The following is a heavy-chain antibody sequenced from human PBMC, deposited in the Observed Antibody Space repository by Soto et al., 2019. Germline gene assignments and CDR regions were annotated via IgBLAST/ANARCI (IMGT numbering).Heavy chain of an antibody. Sequence: EVQLVESGGGLVQPGGSLRLSCAASGFTFSSYAMHWVRQAPGKGLEYVSAISSNGGSTYYANSVKGRFTISRDNSKNTLYLQMGSLRAEDMAVYYCARYGGYCSSTSCPSDYWGQGTLVTVSS. D-gene: IGHD2-2*01. CDR1: GFTFSSYA. V-gene: IGHV3-64*01. J-gene: IGHJ4*02. CDR3: ARYGGYCSSTSCPSDY. CDR2: ISSNGGST.